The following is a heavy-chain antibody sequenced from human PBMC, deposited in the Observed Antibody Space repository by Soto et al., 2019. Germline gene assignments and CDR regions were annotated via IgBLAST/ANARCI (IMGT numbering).Heavy chain of an antibody. V-gene: IGHV1-69*01. D-gene: IGHD6-13*01. J-gene: IGHJ4*02. CDR1: GGTFSSYA. CDR3: AGGGSSWYDETDDY. Sequence: QVQLVQSGAEVKKPGSSVKVSCKASGGTFSSYAISWVRQAPGQGLEWMGGIIPIFGTANYAQKFQGRVTITADESTSTAYMELSRLRSEDTAGYYCAGGGSSWYDETDDYWGQGTLVTVSS. CDR2: IIPIFGTA.